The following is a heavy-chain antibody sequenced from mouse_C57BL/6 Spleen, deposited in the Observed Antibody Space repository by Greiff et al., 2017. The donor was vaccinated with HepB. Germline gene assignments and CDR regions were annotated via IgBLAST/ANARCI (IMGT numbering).Heavy chain of an antibody. D-gene: IGHD2-3*01. V-gene: IGHV1-82*01. J-gene: IGHJ3*01. CDR2: IYPGDGDT. CDR3: ARSPYDGYFAY. CDR1: GYAFSSSW. Sequence: VQLQQSGPELVKPGASVKISCKASGYAFSSSWMNWVKQRPGKGLEWIGRIYPGDGDTNYNGKFKGKATLTADKSSSPAYMQLSSLTSEDSAVYFCARSPYDGYFAYWGQGTLVTVSA.